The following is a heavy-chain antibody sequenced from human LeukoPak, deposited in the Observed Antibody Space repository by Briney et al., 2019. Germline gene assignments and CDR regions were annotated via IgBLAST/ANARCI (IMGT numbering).Heavy chain of an antibody. Sequence: PSETLSLTCAVSGYSISSGYYWGWIRQPPGKGLEWIGTVYHSGSTYYNPSLKSRVTISVDTSKNQFSLKLSSVTDADTAVYYCARDLAGVAAAGIDYWGQGTLVTVSS. CDR3: ARDLAGVAAAGIDY. J-gene: IGHJ4*02. CDR1: GYSISSGYY. CDR2: VYHSGST. D-gene: IGHD6-13*01. V-gene: IGHV4-38-2*02.